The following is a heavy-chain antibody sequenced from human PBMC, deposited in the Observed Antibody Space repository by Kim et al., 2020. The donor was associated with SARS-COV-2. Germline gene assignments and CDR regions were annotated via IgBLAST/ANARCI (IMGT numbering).Heavy chain of an antibody. CDR2: MNPNSGNT. J-gene: IGHJ6*02. Sequence: ASVKVSCKASGYTFTSYDINWVRQATGQGLEWMVWMNPNSGNTGYAQKFQGRVTMTRNTSISTAYMELSSLRSEDTAVYYCARAFLYYYGSGSYRIYYYGMDVWGQGTTVTVSS. CDR1: GYTFTSYD. D-gene: IGHD3-10*01. CDR3: ARAFLYYYGSGSYRIYYYGMDV. V-gene: IGHV1-8*01.